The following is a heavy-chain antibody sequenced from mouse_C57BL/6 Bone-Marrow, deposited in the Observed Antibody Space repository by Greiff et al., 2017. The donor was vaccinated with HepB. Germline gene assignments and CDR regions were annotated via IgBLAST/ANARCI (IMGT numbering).Heavy chain of an antibody. V-gene: IGHV1-15*01. J-gene: IGHJ2*01. D-gene: IGHD2-4*01. CDR3: TRKEYDYDDYFDY. CDR1: GYTFTDYE. CDR2: IDPDTGGT. Sequence: VQLQQSGAELVRPGASVTLSCKASGYTFTDYEMHWVKQTPGHGLEWIGAIDPDTGGTAYNQKFKGKAILTADKSSSTAYMELRSLTSEDSAVYYWTRKEYDYDDYFDYEGQGTALTVSS.